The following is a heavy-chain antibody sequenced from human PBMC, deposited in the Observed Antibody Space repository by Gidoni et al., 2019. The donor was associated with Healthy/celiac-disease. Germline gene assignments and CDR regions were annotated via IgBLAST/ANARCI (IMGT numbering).Heavy chain of an antibody. CDR3: ARMCLAAAGTYYYYGMDV. Sequence: QVTLRESGPALVKPTQTLTLTCPFSGFSLSTSGMCVSWIRQPPGKALEWLARIDWDDDKYYSTSLKTRLTISKDTSKNQVVLTMTNMDPVDTATYYCARMCLAAAGTYYYYGMDVWGQGTTVTVSS. CDR2: IDWDDDK. D-gene: IGHD6-13*01. CDR1: GFSLSTSGMC. V-gene: IGHV2-70*15. J-gene: IGHJ6*02.